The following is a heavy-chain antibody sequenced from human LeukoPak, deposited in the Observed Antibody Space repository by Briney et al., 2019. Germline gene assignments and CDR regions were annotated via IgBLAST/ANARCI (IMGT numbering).Heavy chain of an antibody. Sequence: GGSLRLSCAASGFTFSSHAMNWVRRAPGEGLEWVSAVSGGGVTTYYADSVKGRFTISRDNSKNTLYLQMSSLRDEDTAVYYCAKVPGYYYDSSGSYFDYWGQGTLVTVPS. J-gene: IGHJ4*02. CDR1: GFTFSSHA. CDR3: AKVPGYYYDSSGSYFDY. CDR2: VSGGGVTT. D-gene: IGHD3-22*01. V-gene: IGHV3-23*01.